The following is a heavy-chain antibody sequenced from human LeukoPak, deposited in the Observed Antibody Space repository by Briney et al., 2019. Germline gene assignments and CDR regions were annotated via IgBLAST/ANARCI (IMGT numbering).Heavy chain of an antibody. Sequence: PGGSLRLSCAASGFTFSNYWMSWVRQAPGKGLEWVANMKRDGSEKYYVDSVKGRFTISRDNAKNSLYLQMNSLRAEDTAVYYCARVNCVGGMDVWGQGTTVTVSS. J-gene: IGHJ6*02. CDR3: ARVNCVGGMDV. D-gene: IGHD1-1*01. CDR1: GFTFSNYW. V-gene: IGHV3-7*01. CDR2: MKRDGSEK.